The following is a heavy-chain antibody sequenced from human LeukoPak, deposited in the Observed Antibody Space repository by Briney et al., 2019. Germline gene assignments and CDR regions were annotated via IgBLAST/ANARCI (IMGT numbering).Heavy chain of an antibody. D-gene: IGHD3-16*02. CDR3: ARGNRMITFGGLIVSFPFDY. J-gene: IGHJ4*02. V-gene: IGHV4-34*09. Sequence: SETLSLTCAVYGGSFSGYYWSWIRQPPGKGLEWIGEINHSGSTYYNPSLKSRVTISVDTSKNQFSLKLSSVTAADTAVYYCARGNRMITFGGLIVSFPFDYWGQGTLVTVSS. CDR2: INHSGST. CDR1: GGSFSGYY.